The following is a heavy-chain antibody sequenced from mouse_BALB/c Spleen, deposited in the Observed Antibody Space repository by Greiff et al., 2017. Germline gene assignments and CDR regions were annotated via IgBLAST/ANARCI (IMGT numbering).Heavy chain of an antibody. CDR2: ISNLAYSI. CDR1: GFTFSDYG. V-gene: IGHV5-15*02. D-gene: IGHD1-1*01. Sequence: EVKLVESGGGLVQPGGSRKLSCAASGFTFSDYGMAWVRQAPGKGPEWVAFISNLAYSIYYADTVTGRFTISRENAKNTLYLEMCSLRSEDTAMYYCARDNYRGYFDVWGAGTTVTVSS. J-gene: IGHJ1*01. CDR3: ARDNYRGYFDV.